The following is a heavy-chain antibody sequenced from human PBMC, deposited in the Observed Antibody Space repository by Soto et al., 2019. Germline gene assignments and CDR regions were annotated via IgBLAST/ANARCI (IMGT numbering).Heavy chain of an antibody. Sequence: QLQESGPGLVKPSETLSLTWNVSGRSKISYYWSWIRQPAGKGLEWIGRIYTGGNTNYNPSLKSRVTMSVDTSKSQFSLSLTSVTAADTAVYYCAREGDDRHFFFDSWGQGTLVTVSS. CDR2: IYTGGNT. CDR1: GRSKISYY. J-gene: IGHJ4*02. D-gene: IGHD3-3*02. CDR3: AREGDDRHFFFDS. V-gene: IGHV4-4*07.